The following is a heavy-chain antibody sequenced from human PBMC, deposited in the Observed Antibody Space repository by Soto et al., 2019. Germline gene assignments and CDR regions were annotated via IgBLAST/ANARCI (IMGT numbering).Heavy chain of an antibody. D-gene: IGHD7-27*01. V-gene: IGHV3-30*04. CDR1: GFTFSSYA. Sequence: GGSLRLSCAASGFTFSSYAMHWVRQAPGKGLEWVAVISYDGSNKYYADSVKGRFTISRDNSKNTLYLQMNSLRAEDTAVYYCAREELGLGFDYWGQGTLVTVSS. CDR3: AREELGLGFDY. J-gene: IGHJ4*02. CDR2: ISYDGSNK.